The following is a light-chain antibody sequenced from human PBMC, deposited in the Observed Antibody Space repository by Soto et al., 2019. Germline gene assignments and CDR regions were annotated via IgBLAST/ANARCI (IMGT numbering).Light chain of an antibody. CDR2: DVS. Sequence: QSVLTQPASVSGSPGQSITISCTETSSDVGGYNYVSWYQHHPGKAPKLMIFDVSNRPSGVSNRFSGSKSGNTASLTISGLQAEDEADYYCSSYTASSTYVFGTGTRSPS. J-gene: IGLJ1*01. CDR1: SSDVGGYNY. V-gene: IGLV2-14*03. CDR3: SSYTASSTYV.